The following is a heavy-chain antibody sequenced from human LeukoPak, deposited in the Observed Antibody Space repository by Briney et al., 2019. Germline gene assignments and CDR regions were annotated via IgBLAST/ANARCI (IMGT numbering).Heavy chain of an antibody. CDR1: GFTFSSYA. CDR2: ISYDGSNK. Sequence: GRSLRLSCAASGFTFSSYAMHWVRQAPGKGLEWVAVISYDGSNKYYADSVKGRFTTSRDNSKNTLYLQMNSLRAEDTAVYYCARDSSMIVVIINYYFDYWGQGTLVTVSS. D-gene: IGHD3-22*01. CDR3: ARDSSMIVVIINYYFDY. J-gene: IGHJ4*02. V-gene: IGHV3-30-3*01.